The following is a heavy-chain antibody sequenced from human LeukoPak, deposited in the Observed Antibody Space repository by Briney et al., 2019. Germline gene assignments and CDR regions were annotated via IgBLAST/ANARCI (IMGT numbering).Heavy chain of an antibody. CDR2: INHSGST. Sequence: SETLSLTCAVYGGSFSGYYWSWIRQPPGKGLEWIGEINHSGSTNYNPSLQSRVTISVDTSKNQFSLKLSSVTAADTAVYYCARGMVRGVTYLYYYYYYMDVWGKGTTVTVSS. J-gene: IGHJ6*03. V-gene: IGHV4-34*01. CDR3: ARGMVRGVTYLYYYYYYMDV. D-gene: IGHD3-10*01. CDR1: GGSFSGYY.